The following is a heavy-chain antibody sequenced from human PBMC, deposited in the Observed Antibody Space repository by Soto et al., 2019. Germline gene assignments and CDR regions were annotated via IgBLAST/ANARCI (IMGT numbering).Heavy chain of an antibody. Sequence: GGSLRLSCAASGFTFQNYSMHWVRQAPGKGLEWVAVTSYDGGKNFYADSVKGRFTISRDNSKNTLYLQINSLRAGDTAIYYCARVESSGAAKYFIDYWGQGTLVTVSS. D-gene: IGHD3-10*01. J-gene: IGHJ4*02. CDR1: GFTFQNYS. CDR2: TSYDGGKN. V-gene: IGHV3-30*03. CDR3: ARVESSGAAKYFIDY.